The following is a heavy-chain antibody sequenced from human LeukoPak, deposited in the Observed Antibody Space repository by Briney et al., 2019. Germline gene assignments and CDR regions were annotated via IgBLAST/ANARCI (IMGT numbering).Heavy chain of an antibody. D-gene: IGHD1-14*01. CDR3: ARGNRFFDF. V-gene: IGHV4-34*01. CDR2: ISDTGNT. CDR1: GASFSDYN. Sequence: PSETLSLTCAVHGASFSDYNWKWIRQSPGKGLEWLAEISDTGNTNYNPSLERRVTISGDTSKNQFSLKLTSVTAADTAVYFCARGNRFFDFWGQGTLVTVSS. J-gene: IGHJ4*02.